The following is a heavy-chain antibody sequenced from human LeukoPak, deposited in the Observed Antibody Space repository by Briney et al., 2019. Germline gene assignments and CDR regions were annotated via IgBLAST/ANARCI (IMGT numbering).Heavy chain of an antibody. V-gene: IGHV3-74*01. CDR2: IKTDGSSLDGSST. D-gene: IGHD5-12*01. Sequence: PGGSPRLSCAASGFSFSSYWMHWVRQAPGKGLVWVSRIKTDGSSLDGSSTSYADSVKGRFTISRDNAKNTLYLQMDSLRAEDTAVYYCVRDGYAFDVWGQGTMVTVSS. CDR1: GFSFSSYW. CDR3: VRDGYAFDV. J-gene: IGHJ3*01.